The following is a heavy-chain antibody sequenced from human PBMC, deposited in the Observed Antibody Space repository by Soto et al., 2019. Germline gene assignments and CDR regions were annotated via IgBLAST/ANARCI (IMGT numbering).Heavy chain of an antibody. CDR1: RVAFSKFI. CDR3: GKVRCSSPMGYYDGMDV. D-gene: IGHD2-2*01. V-gene: IGHV1-69*01. Sequence: QAQLEQSGGEVKTPGSSVKVSCKASRVAFSKFIVTWVRRAPGLGLEGVGGIIPIFGTANYAQKFQGRVTITADESTSTSYMEVNNLSSEDTAVHYCGKVRCSSPMGYYDGMDVWGQGTTVTVSS. CDR2: IIPIFGTA. J-gene: IGHJ6*02.